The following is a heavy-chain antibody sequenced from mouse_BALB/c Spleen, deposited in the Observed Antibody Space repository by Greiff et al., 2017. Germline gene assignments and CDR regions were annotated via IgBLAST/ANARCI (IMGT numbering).Heavy chain of an antibody. Sequence: EVKLVESGAELVKPGASVKLSCTASGFNIKDTYMHWVKQRPEQGLEWIGRIDPANGNTKYDPKFQGKATITADTSSNTAYLQLSSLTSEDTAVYYCASSTMITTNYAMDYWGQGTSVTVSS. CDR2: IDPANGNT. J-gene: IGHJ4*01. CDR1: GFNIKDTY. D-gene: IGHD2-4*01. CDR3: ASSTMITTNYAMDY. V-gene: IGHV14-3*02.